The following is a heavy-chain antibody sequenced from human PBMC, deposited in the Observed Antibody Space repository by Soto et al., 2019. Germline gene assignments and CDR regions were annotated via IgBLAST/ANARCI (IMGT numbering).Heavy chain of an antibody. CDR3: ARANYFESSGPFDY. CDR1: GGSLSSGAYY. V-gene: IGHV4-31*03. J-gene: IGHJ4*02. CDR2: IYFSWST. D-gene: IGHD3-22*01. Sequence: SETLSLTCTVSGGSLSSGAYYWSWIRQHPGKGLEWIGYIYFSWSTFYNPSLESRVTLSVDIFTKQFSLKVSSVTAADTAVYYCARANYFESSGPFDYWGQGTLVTVSS.